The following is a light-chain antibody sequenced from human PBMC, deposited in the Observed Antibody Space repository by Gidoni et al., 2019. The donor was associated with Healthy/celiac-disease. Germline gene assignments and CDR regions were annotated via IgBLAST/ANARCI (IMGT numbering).Light chain of an antibody. Sequence: EIVLTTSPATLPLSPGERATLSCRASQSVSSYLAWDQQKPGQAPRLLIYDASNRATGIPARFSGSGSGKDFTLTISSLEPEDFEVYYCQQRSNWPPTWTFGQGTKVEIK. CDR2: DAS. CDR3: QQRSNWPPTWT. V-gene: IGKV3-11*01. J-gene: IGKJ1*01. CDR1: QSVSSY.